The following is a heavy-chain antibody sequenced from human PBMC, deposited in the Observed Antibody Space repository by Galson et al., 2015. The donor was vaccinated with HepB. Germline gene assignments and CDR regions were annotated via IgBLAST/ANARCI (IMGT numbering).Heavy chain of an antibody. Sequence: SLRLSCAASGFTLSRYSMNWVRQAPGKGLEWVSYITSSSGTIYYADSVKGRFTISRDNAKNSVYLQMNSLRAEDTAVYYCARDGVRSLRVVYYYYYMDVWGKGTTVTVSS. CDR1: GFTLSRYS. D-gene: IGHD3-10*01. CDR3: ARDGVRSLRVVYYYYYMDV. CDR2: ITSSSGTI. J-gene: IGHJ6*03. V-gene: IGHV3-48*01.